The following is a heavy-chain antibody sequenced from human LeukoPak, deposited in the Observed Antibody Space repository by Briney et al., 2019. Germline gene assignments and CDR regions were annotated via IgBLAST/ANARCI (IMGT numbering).Heavy chain of an antibody. Sequence: PSETLSLTCAVYGGSFSGYYWSWIRQPPGKGLEWIGEINHSGSTNYNPSLKSRVTISVDTSKNQFSLKLSSVTAADTAVYYCARARRMVRGVYLPAAWFDPWGQGTLVTVSS. CDR2: INHSGST. CDR1: GGSFSGYY. J-gene: IGHJ5*02. CDR3: ARARRMVRGVYLPAAWFDP. D-gene: IGHD3-10*01. V-gene: IGHV4-34*01.